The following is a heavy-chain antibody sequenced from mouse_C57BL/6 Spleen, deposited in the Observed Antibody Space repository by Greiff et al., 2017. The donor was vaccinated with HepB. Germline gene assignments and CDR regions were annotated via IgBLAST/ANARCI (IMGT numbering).Heavy chain of an antibody. J-gene: IGHJ3*01. V-gene: IGHV8-12*01. D-gene: IGHD1-1*01. CDR3: ARALRSWFAY. Sequence: VKLMESGPGILQSSQTLSLTCSFSGFSLSTSGMGVSWLRQPSGKGLEWLAHIYWDDDKRYNPFLKSRVTISEDTSRNQVFLKITSVDTAATATYYCARALRSWFAYWGQGTLVTVSA. CDR1: GFSLSTSGMG. CDR2: IYWDDDK.